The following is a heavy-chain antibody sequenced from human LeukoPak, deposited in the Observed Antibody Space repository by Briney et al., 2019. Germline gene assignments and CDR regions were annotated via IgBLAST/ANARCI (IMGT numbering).Heavy chain of an antibody. D-gene: IGHD4-17*01. CDR2: INAGNGHT. CDR3: ARSDYGDYGVTY. J-gene: IGHJ4*02. CDR1: GYTFTIYA. V-gene: IGHV1-3*01. Sequence: ASVKVSCKASGYTFTIYAMHWVRQAPGQRLEWMGWINAGNGHTKYSQNFQGRVTITRDTSASTAYMELSSLRSEDTAVYYCARSDYGDYGVTYWGQGTLVTVSS.